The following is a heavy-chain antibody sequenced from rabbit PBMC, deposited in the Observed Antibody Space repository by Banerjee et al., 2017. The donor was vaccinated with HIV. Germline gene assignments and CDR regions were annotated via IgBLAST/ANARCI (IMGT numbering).Heavy chain of an antibody. Sequence: QLEESGGGLVKPKGSLTLTCKASGFSFGDRDVMCWVRQDPGKGLEWIGSIDPVFGIESYASWVNGRFTISRDNAQNTVDLQINSLTAADTTTYFCARDYNSGWDLWVPGSLVTFS. V-gene: IGHV1S7*01. CDR1: GFSFGDRDV. CDR2: IDPVFGIE. J-gene: IGHJ4*01. CDR3: ARDYNSGWDL. D-gene: IGHD4-1*01.